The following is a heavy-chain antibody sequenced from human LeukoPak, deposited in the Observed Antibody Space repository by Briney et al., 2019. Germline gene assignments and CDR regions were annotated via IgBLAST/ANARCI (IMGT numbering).Heavy chain of an antibody. CDR2: ISGSGGST. V-gene: IGHV3-23*01. J-gene: IGHJ4*02. D-gene: IGHD3-10*01. Sequence: PGGSLRLSCAATGFTSVNYAMSWVRQAPGKGLEWVSAISGSGGSTYYADSVKGRFTISRDNSKNTLHLQMNSLRAEDTAVYYCAKDRYYYGSGSLHWGQGTLVTVSS. CDR3: AKDRYYYGSGSLH. CDR1: GFTSVNYA.